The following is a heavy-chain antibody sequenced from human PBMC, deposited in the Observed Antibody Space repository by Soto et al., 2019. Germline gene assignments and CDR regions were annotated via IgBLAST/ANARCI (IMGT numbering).Heavy chain of an antibody. V-gene: IGHV4-31*03. D-gene: IGHD2-8*02. Sequence: TLSLTCTVSGGSFSSGGYYWSWIRQLPGKGLEWIGYIYYSGSTYYNPSLKSRFTISLDTSKNQFSLKLSSVTAADTAVYYCARATSFSGHHGYWGQGTLVTVSS. CDR3: ARATSFSGHHGY. J-gene: IGHJ4*02. CDR1: GGSFSSGGYY. CDR2: IYYSGST.